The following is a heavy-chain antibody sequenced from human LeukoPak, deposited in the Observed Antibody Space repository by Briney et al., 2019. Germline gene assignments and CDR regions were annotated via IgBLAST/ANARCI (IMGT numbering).Heavy chain of an antibody. J-gene: IGHJ5*02. CDR3: ARRFLTIDNWFDP. CDR1: AGSISSYY. CDR2: IYYSGST. Sequence: PSETLSLTCTVSAGSISSYYWSWIRQPPGKGLDWIGSIYYSGSTYYNPSLKSRVTISVDTYKNQFSLKLSSVTAADTALYYCARRFLTIDNWFDPWGQGTLVTVSS. V-gene: IGHV4-59*05. D-gene: IGHD3-3*01.